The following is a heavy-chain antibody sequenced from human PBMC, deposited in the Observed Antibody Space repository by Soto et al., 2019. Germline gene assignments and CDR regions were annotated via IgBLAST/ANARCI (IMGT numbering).Heavy chain of an antibody. Sequence: ASVKVSCKASGGTFSSYAISWVRQAPXQGLEWMGGIIPIFGTANYAQKFQGRVTITADESTSTAYMELSSLRSEDTAVYYCARSSNGGIAVAGTAYYYGMDVWGQGTTVTVSS. V-gene: IGHV1-69*13. J-gene: IGHJ6*02. CDR1: GGTFSSYA. CDR2: IIPIFGTA. CDR3: ARSSNGGIAVAGTAYYYGMDV. D-gene: IGHD6-19*01.